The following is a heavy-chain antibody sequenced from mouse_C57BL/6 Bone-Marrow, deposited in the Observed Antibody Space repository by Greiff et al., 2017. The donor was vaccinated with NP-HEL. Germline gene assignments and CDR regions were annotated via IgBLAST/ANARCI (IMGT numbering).Heavy chain of an antibody. V-gene: IGHV14-2*01. J-gene: IGHJ2*01. CDR1: GFNIKDYY. CDR2: IDPEDGET. D-gene: IGHD2-3*01. CDR3: ARDDGYPYYFDD. Sequence: EVQLQQSGAELVKPGASVKLSCTASGFNIKDYYMHWVKQRTEQGLEWIGRIDPEDGETKYAPKFPGKATITADTSSNTAYLQLSSLTSEDTAVDYCARDDGYPYYFDDWGQGTTLTVSS.